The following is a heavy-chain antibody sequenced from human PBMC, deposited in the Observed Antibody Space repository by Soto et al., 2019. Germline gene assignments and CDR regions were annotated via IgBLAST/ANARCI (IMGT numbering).Heavy chain of an antibody. Sequence: QVQLQESGPGLVTPSQTLYLTCTVSGGSISSGGYYSIWIRQHPVQGLEWIGYIYYSGSTYYNPSLTSRVTISVNTSKNQFSLQLSCVNAADTAVYDCARGDGIQLWFPPFDPWGQGTLVTVSS. CDR1: GGSISSGGYY. CDR3: ARGDGIQLWFPPFDP. J-gene: IGHJ5*02. V-gene: IGHV4-31*03. CDR2: IYYSGST. D-gene: IGHD5-18*01.